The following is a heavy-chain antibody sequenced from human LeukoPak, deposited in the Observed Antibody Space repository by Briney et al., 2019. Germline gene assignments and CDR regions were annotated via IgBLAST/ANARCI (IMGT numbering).Heavy chain of an antibody. D-gene: IGHD6-13*01. J-gene: IGHJ6*02. CDR1: GGSISSGGYY. V-gene: IGHV4-31*03. CDR3: ARLSSSSYYYYGMDV. Sequence: SETLSLTCTVSGGSISSGGYYWSWIRQHPGKGLEWIGYIYYSGSTYYNPSLKSRVTISVDTSKNQFSLKLSPATAADTAVYYCARLSSSSYYYYGMDVWGQGTTVTVSS. CDR2: IYYSGST.